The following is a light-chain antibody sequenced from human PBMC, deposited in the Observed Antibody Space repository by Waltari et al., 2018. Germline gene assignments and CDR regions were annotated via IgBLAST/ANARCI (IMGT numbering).Light chain of an antibody. CDR2: AVN. CDR1: RRDFRLHNY. V-gene: IGLV2-14*03. J-gene: IGLJ3*02. CDR3: SSYTTSNTWV. Sequence: QSALTQPASVSGSPGQSITISCTGTRRDFRLHNYVSWYQQHPGKAPKLMIYAVNKRPSGVSDRFSGSRSGNTASLTISGLQAEDEADYYCSSYTTSNTWVFGGGTKLTVL.